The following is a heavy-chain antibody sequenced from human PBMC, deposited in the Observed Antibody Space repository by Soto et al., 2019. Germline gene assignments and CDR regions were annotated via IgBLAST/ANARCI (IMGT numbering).Heavy chain of an antibody. V-gene: IGHV1-2*02. CDR2: INPNSGGT. J-gene: IGHJ6*02. D-gene: IGHD6-13*01. CDR1: GYTFTGYY. CDR3: ARSFPGYSSSWYVYYYGMDV. Sequence: ASVKVSCKTSGYTFTGYYMHWVRQAPGQGLEWMGWINPNSGGTNYAQKFQGRVTMTRDTSISTAYMELSRLRSDDTAAYYCARSFPGYSSSWYVYYYGMDVWG.